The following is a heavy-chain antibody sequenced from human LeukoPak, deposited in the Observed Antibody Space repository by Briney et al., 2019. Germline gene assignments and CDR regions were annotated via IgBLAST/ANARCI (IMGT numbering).Heavy chain of an antibody. V-gene: IGHV4-30-2*01. CDR2: IYHSGST. J-gene: IGHJ5*02. CDR3: ARGITMVRGVPNWFGP. CDR1: GGSISSGGYS. D-gene: IGHD3-10*01. Sequence: SQTLSLTCAVSGGSISSGGYSWSWIRQPPGKGLEWIGYIYHSGSTYYNPSLKSRVTISVDRSKNQFSLKLSSVTAADTAVYYCARGITMVRGVPNWFGPWGQGTLVTVSS.